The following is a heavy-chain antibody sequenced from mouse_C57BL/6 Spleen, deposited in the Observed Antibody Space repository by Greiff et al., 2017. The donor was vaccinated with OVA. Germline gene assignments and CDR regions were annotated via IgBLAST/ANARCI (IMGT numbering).Heavy chain of an antibody. CDR1: GYAFSSYW. V-gene: IGHV1-80*01. J-gene: IGHJ1*03. CDR2: IYPGDGDT. CDR3: ASITTVVATWYFDV. D-gene: IGHD1-1*01. Sequence: QVQLQQSGAELVKPGASVKISCKASGYAFSSYWMNWVKQRPGKGLEWIGQIYPGDGDTNYNGKFKGKATLTADKSSSTAYMQLSSLTSEDSAVYFCASITTVVATWYFDVWGTGTTVTVSS.